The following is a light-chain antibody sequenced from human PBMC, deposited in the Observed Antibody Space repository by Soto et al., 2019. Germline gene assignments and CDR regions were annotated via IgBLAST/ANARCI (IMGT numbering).Light chain of an antibody. CDR2: DVS. Sequence: QSVLTQPASVSGSPGQSITISCPGTRSDVGVYNYVSWYQHHPGKAPKLMIYDVSNRPSGVSNRLSGSKSGNTASLIISVLQAEDEADYYCSSYTSSSTLSTYVFGTGT. J-gene: IGLJ1*01. CDR1: RSDVGVYNY. V-gene: IGLV2-14*03. CDR3: SSYTSSSTLSTYV.